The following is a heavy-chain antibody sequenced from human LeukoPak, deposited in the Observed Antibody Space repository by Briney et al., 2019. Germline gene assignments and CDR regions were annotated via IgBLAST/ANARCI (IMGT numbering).Heavy chain of an antibody. J-gene: IGHJ3*02. D-gene: IGHD2-21*01. CDR3: ARKFLDAFDI. CDR2: IYYSGST. Sequence: PSETLSLTCTVSGGSISSGGYYWSWIRQHPGKGLEWIGYIYYSGSTYYNPSLKSRVTISVDTPKNQFSLKLSSVTAADTAVYYCARKFLDAFDIWGQGTMVTVSS. CDR1: GGSISSGGYY. V-gene: IGHV4-31*03.